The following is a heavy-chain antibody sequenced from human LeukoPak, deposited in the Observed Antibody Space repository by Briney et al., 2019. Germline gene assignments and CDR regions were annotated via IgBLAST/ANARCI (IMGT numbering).Heavy chain of an antibody. D-gene: IGHD2-2*01. CDR3: AKAAYCTSTSCHFSGYAQRPLDS. V-gene: IGHV3-30*18. CDR1: GFTFNTYG. CDR2: ISNDGSSK. Sequence: GRSLRLSCVASGFTFNTYGMHWVRQAPGKGLEWVAGISNDGSSKDYADSAKGRFTISRDKSKNTVYLQMNSLRVEDTAVYYCAKAAYCTSTSCHFSGYAQRPLDSWGQGTLVTVSS. J-gene: IGHJ4*02.